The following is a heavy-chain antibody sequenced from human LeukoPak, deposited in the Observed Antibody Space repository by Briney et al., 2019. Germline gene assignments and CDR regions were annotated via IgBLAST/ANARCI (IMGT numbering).Heavy chain of an antibody. Sequence: PSETLSLTCAVYGEPFSGYYWNWIRQSPGKGLEWIGEINHNESTNYNPSLKSRVTLSVDTSKNQFAVKQNSVTAPDTAVYYGARRYFCSSTSCYTFDYWGQGTLVTVSS. V-gene: IGHV4-34*01. CDR1: GEPFSGYY. CDR3: ARRYFCSSTSCYTFDY. CDR2: INHNEST. J-gene: IGHJ4*02. D-gene: IGHD2-2*02.